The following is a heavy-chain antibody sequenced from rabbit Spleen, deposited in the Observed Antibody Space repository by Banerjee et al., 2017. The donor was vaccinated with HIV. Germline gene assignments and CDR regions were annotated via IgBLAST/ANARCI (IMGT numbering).Heavy chain of an antibody. CDR1: GFSFSTGYY. Sequence: QSLEESGGDMVQPGASLTLTCKASGFSFSTGYYICWVRQAPGKGPEWIACIYTGDGRTFYASWAKGRFTISKTSSTTVTLQMTSLTAADTATYFCARDPIVMAGVGYDLWGPGTLVTVS. J-gene: IGHJ4*01. CDR2: IYTGDGRT. CDR3: ARDPIVMAGVGYDL. V-gene: IGHV1S40*01. D-gene: IGHD4-1*01.